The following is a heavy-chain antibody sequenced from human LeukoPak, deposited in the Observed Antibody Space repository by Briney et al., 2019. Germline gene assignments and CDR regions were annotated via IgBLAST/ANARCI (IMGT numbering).Heavy chain of an antibody. Sequence: ASVTVSCKASGYTFTGYYMHWVRQAPGQGLEWMGWINPNSGGTNYAQKFQGRVTMTRDTSISTAYMELSRLRSDDTAVYYRARAPDPTNSNQFFDYWGQGTLVTVSS. CDR2: INPNSGGT. CDR3: ARAPDPTNSNQFFDY. CDR1: GYTFTGYY. D-gene: IGHD4-11*01. V-gene: IGHV1-2*02. J-gene: IGHJ4*02.